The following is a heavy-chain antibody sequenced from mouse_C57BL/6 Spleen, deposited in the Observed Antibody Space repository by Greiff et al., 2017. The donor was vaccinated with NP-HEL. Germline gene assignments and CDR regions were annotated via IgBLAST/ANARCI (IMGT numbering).Heavy chain of an antibody. CDR3: TYYYGSSSYYFDY. CDR2: IDPETGGT. D-gene: IGHD1-1*01. Sequence: SGAELVRPGASVTLSCKASGYTFTDYEMHWVKQTPVHGLEWIGAIDPETGGTAYNQKFKGKAILTADKSSSTAYMELRSLTSEDSAVYYCTYYYGSSSYYFDYWGQGTTLTVSS. J-gene: IGHJ2*01. V-gene: IGHV1-15*01. CDR1: GYTFTDYE.